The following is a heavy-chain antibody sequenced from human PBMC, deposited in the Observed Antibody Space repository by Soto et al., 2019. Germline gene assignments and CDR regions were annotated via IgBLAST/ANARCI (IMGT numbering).Heavy chain of an antibody. V-gene: IGHV4-30-2*01. Sequence: SGTPSPPLACSCGPLHSGEYSWAWVRLPPGKGLEWIGCIYHSGSTYYNPSLKSRVTISVDRSRNQFSLKLSSVTAADTAVYYCAREVTVTYFDYWGQGTLVTVSS. CDR3: AREVTVTYFDY. CDR1: CGPLHSGEYS. J-gene: IGHJ4*02. D-gene: IGHD4-17*01. CDR2: IYHSGST.